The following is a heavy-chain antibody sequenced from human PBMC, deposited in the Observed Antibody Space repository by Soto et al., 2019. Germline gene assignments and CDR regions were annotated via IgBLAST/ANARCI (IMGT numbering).Heavy chain of an antibody. CDR3: ARSQGSSTSLEIYYYYYYGMDV. D-gene: IGHD2-2*01. J-gene: IGHJ6*02. V-gene: IGHV1-69*01. Sequence: QVQLVQSGAEVKKPGSSVKVSCKASGGTFSSYAISWVRQAPGRGLEWMGGIIPISDTTNYAQKFQGRVTNTADESTSTAYMELSSLRSEDTAMYYCARSQGSSTSLEIYYYYYYGMDVWGQGTTVTVSS. CDR2: IIPISDTT. CDR1: GGTFSSYA.